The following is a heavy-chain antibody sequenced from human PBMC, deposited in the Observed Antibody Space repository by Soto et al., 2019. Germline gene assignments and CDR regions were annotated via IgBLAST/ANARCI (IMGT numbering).Heavy chain of an antibody. Sequence: PGGSLRLSCAASGFTFSSYDMHWVRQATGKGLEWVSAIGTAGDTYYPGSVKGRFTISRENAKNSLYLQMNSLRAGDTAVYYCARANVIYDSSGALDYWGQGTLVTV. CDR2: IGTAGDT. V-gene: IGHV3-13*01. CDR3: ARANVIYDSSGALDY. CDR1: GFTFSSYD. J-gene: IGHJ4*02. D-gene: IGHD3-22*01.